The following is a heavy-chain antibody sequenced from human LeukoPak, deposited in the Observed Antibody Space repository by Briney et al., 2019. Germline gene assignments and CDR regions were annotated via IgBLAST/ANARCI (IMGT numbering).Heavy chain of an antibody. V-gene: IGHV1-69*04. CDR3: ARDVGVRAFDI. Sequence: RASVKVSCKASGGTFSSYAISWVRQAPGQGLEWMGRIIPILGIANYAQKFQGRVTITADKSTSTAYMELSSLRSEDTAVYYCARDVGVRAFDIWGQGTMVTVSS. J-gene: IGHJ3*02. CDR2: IIPILGIA. CDR1: GGTFSSYA. D-gene: IGHD2-21*01.